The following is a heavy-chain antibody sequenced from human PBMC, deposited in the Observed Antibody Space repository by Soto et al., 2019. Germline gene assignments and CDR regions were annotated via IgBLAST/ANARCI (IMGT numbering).Heavy chain of an antibody. V-gene: IGHV3-48*02. CDR2: ISSSSSTI. D-gene: IGHD4-17*01. J-gene: IGHJ4*02. CDR1: GFTFSSYS. CDR3: ARDYGYFSL. Sequence: GGALRLSCAASGFTFSSYSMNWVRQAPGEGLEWVSYISSSSSTIYYADSVKGRFTIFRDNAKNSLYLQMNSLREEDTAVYFCARDYGYFSLWGQGALVTVSS.